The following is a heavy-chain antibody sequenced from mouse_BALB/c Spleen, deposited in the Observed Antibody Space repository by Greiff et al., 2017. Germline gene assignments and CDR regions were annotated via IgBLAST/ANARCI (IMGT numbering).Heavy chain of an antibody. CDR2: ISYSGST. Sequence: EVKLVESGPSLVKPSQTLSLTCSVTGDSITSGYWNWIRKFPGNKLEYMGYISYSGSTYYNPSLKSRISITRDTSKNQYYLQLNSVTTEDTATYYCAKFITTATGFAYWGQGTLVTVSA. D-gene: IGHD1-2*01. CDR3: AKFITTATGFAY. CDR1: GDSITSGY. V-gene: IGHV3-8*02. J-gene: IGHJ3*01.